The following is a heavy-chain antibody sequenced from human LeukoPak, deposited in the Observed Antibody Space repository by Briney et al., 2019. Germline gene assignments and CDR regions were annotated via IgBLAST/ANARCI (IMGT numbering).Heavy chain of an antibody. J-gene: IGHJ4*02. Sequence: SETLSLTCAVYGGSFSGYYWSWIRQPPGKGLEWIGEINHSGSTNYNPSLKSRVTISVDTSKNQFPLKLSSVTAADTAVYYCAILPRDYWGQGTLVTVSS. CDR2: INHSGST. CDR3: AILPRDY. V-gene: IGHV4-34*01. CDR1: GGSFSGYY.